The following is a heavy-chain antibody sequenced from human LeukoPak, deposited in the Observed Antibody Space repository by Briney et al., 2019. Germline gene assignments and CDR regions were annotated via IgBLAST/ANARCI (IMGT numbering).Heavy chain of an antibody. V-gene: IGHV3-74*01. CDR2: VKGDGSFT. CDR3: VRDGDDFNFDY. Sequence: GGSLRLSCAASGFTFSSYWMHWVRQAPGKGLVWVSRVKGDGSFTNYADSVYGRFTISRDNAKSTLYLHMHSLRAEDTAVYYCVRDGDDFNFDYWGQGNLVTVSS. J-gene: IGHJ4*02. CDR1: GFTFSSYW. D-gene: IGHD5-24*01.